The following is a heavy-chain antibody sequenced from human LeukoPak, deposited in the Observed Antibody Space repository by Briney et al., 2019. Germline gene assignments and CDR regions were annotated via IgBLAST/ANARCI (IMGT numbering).Heavy chain of an antibody. CDR1: GLTASNNG. CDR3: AKAPVWDYYYGLDV. Sequence: PGGSLRLSCGASGLTASNNGNNAWGCVPPATGKGREWVSGITTSGSTYYADSVRGRFTITRENSNNTLYLHMDSRRAEDTAVYYCAKAPVWDYYYGLDVWGQGTTVTVSS. J-gene: IGHJ6*02. CDR2: ITTSGST. V-gene: IGHV3-23*01. D-gene: IGHD1-26*01.